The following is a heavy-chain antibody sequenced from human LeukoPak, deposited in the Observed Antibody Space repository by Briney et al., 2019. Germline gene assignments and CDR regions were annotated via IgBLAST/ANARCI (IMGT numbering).Heavy chain of an antibody. Sequence: VHLGGSLRLSRAGSGFTFSTYWMNWVRQTPGKGLVWVSRINGDGSSTAYADSVKGRFTISRDNAKNTLFLQMTSLRAEDTAVYYCFVRRRASNDALDDWGQGTMVTVSS. CDR3: FVRRRASNDALDD. V-gene: IGHV3-74*01. J-gene: IGHJ3*01. CDR2: INGDGSST. CDR1: GFTFSTYW. D-gene: IGHD6-6*01.